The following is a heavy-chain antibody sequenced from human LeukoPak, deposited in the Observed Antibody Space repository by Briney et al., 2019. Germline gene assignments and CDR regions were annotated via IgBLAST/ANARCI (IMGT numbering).Heavy chain of an antibody. CDR2: ISYDGSNE. CDR3: AKSAVIIGYFDY. Sequence: GRSLRLSCAASGFTFTNYAMHWVRQAPGKGLEGVAVISYDGSNEYYADSVEGRFSISRDNSKNTVILQMDSLTPEDTAVYFCAKSAVIIGYFDYWGQGTLVTVSS. CDR1: GFTFTNYA. D-gene: IGHD2-21*01. J-gene: IGHJ4*02. V-gene: IGHV3-30*18.